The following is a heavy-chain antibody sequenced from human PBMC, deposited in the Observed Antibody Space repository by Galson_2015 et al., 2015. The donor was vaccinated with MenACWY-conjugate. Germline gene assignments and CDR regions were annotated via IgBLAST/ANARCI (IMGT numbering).Heavy chain of an antibody. CDR3: ARDSDTSPFDY. CDR2: IKQDGSEK. CDR1: GFTFSSYW. V-gene: IGHV3-7*03. D-gene: IGHD1-26*01. Sequence: SLRLSCAASGFTFSSYWMSWVRQAPGKGLEWVANIKQDGSEKYYVDSVRGRFTISRDNAKNSLYLQMNSLRAEDTAVYYCARDSDTSPFDYWGQGTLVTVSS. J-gene: IGHJ4*02.